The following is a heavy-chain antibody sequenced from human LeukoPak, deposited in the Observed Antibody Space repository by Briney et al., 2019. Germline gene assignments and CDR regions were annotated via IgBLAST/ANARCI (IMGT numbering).Heavy chain of an antibody. J-gene: IGHJ6*03. CDR2: IYPSGNT. CDR1: GDSISSGTYY. Sequence: PSQTLSLTCTVSGDSISSGTYYWTWIRQPAGKGLEWIGRIYPSGNTNYNPSLKSRVTISVDTSKNQFSLNLSSVTAADTAVYYCARSYSSSSVLFYYYYYMDVWGNGTTVTVSS. D-gene: IGHD6-13*01. V-gene: IGHV4-61*02. CDR3: ARSYSSSSVLFYYYYYMDV.